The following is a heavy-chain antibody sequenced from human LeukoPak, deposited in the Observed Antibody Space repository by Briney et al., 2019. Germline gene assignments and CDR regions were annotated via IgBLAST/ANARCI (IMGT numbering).Heavy chain of an antibody. Sequence: SETLSLTCTVSGGSMSPYHWGWIRQPPGKGLEWTGYIYYSGSTNYNPSLKSRVTISVDTSKNQFSLKLSSVTAADTAIYYCARDRGYCSGGSCYSDYWGQGTLVTVSS. CDR1: GGSMSPYH. CDR2: IYYSGST. CDR3: ARDRGYCSGGSCYSDY. D-gene: IGHD2-15*01. V-gene: IGHV4-59*12. J-gene: IGHJ4*02.